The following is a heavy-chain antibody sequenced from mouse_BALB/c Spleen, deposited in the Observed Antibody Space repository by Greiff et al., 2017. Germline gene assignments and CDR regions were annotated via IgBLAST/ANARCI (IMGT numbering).Heavy chain of an antibody. V-gene: IGHV5-6*01. CDR2: ISSGGSYT. J-gene: IGHJ4*01. CDR3: ARHGGDYDDYAMDY. D-gene: IGHD2-4*01. Sequence: EVKLMESGGDLVKPGGSLKLSCAASGFTFSSYGMSWVRQTPDKRLEWVATISSGGSYTYYPDSVKGRFTISRDNAKNTLYLQMSSLKSEDTAMYYCARHGGDYDDYAMDYWGQGTSVTVSS. CDR1: GFTFSSYG.